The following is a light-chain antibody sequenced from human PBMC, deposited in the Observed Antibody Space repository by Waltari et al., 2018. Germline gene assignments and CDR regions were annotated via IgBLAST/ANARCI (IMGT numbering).Light chain of an antibody. J-gene: IGLJ2*01. Sequence: QVVLTQSPSASASLGASVKLTCTLSSGHSDYAIAWHQQQPEKGPRYLMNVNSGGSHIKGDGIPDRFSGSSSGAERYLTISSLQSEDEADYYCQTWDTATHVVFGGGTKLTVL. CDR2: VNSGGSH. CDR1: SGHSDYA. V-gene: IGLV4-69*01. CDR3: QTWDTATHVV.